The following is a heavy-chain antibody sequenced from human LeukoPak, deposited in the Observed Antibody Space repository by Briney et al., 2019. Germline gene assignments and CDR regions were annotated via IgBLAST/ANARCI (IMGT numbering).Heavy chain of an antibody. CDR2: INHSGSA. CDR3: ARGQGTVTTH. D-gene: IGHD4-17*01. CDR1: GGSFSGYY. V-gene: IGHV4-34*01. Sequence: SETLSLTCAVPGGSFSGYYWTWIRQPPEKGLEWIGEINHSGSANYNPSLMSGVTISLDTSKNHFSLNLSSVTAADTAVYYCARGQGTVTTHWGQGTLVTVSS. J-gene: IGHJ4*02.